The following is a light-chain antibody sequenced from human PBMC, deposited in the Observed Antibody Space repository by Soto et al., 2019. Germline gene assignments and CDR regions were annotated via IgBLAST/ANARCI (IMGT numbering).Light chain of an antibody. CDR2: KAS. Sequence: DIQMTQSPSTLSASVGDRVTITCRASQSISSWLAWYQQKPGKAPKLLIYKASSFDTGVPSRFSGSGSGTEFTLIISSLQPDDFASYYCQQYGSSSPWTFGQGTKVEIK. CDR3: QQYGSSSPWT. V-gene: IGKV1-5*03. J-gene: IGKJ1*01. CDR1: QSISSW.